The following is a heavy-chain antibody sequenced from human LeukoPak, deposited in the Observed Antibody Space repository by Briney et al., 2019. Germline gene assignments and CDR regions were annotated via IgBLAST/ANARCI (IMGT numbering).Heavy chain of an antibody. Sequence: GGSLRLSCAASGFTFSSYAMSWVRQAPGKGLEWVSAISGSGGSTYYADSVKGRFTISRDNAKNSLYLQMNSLRAEDTAVYYCARGLSTESIYGMDVWGQGTTVTVSS. CDR2: ISGSGGST. V-gene: IGHV3-23*01. D-gene: IGHD4-17*01. J-gene: IGHJ6*02. CDR1: GFTFSSYA. CDR3: ARGLSTESIYGMDV.